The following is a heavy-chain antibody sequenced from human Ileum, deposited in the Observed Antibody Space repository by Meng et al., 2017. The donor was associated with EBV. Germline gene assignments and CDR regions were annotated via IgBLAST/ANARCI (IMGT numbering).Heavy chain of an antibody. Sequence: QWQLRESGPGRVKPSGTLPLTCAVSGGSMSSTNWWSWVRQPPGKGLEWIGEIYHSGSTNYNPSLKSRVSISVDKSKNQFSLKLSSVTAADTAVYYCARAHPVVYFFDYWGQGTLVTVSS. CDR1: GGSMSSTNW. CDR3: ARAHPVVYFFDY. J-gene: IGHJ4*02. CDR2: IYHSGST. D-gene: IGHD4-23*01. V-gene: IGHV4-4*02.